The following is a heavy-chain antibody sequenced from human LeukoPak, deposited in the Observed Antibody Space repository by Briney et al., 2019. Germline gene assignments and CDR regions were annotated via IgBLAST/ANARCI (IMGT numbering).Heavy chain of an antibody. J-gene: IGHJ5*02. D-gene: IGHD1-26*01. CDR1: GFTFSSYS. CDR3: ARVVWSGSYFNWFDP. Sequence: GGSLRLSCAASGFTFSSYSMNWVRRAPGKGLEWVSSISSSSSYIYYADSVKGRFTISRDNAKNSLYLQMNSLRAEDTAVYYCARVVWSGSYFNWFDPWGQGTQVTISS. V-gene: IGHV3-21*01. CDR2: ISSSSSYI.